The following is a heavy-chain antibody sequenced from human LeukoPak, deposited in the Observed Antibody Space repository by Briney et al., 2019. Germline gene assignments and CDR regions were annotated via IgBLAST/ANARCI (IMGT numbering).Heavy chain of an antibody. Sequence: GGSLRLSCAASGFTFSSYAMSWVRQAPGKGLEWVSRISGSGGSTYYADSVKGRFTISRDNSKNTLYMQMNSLRAEDTAVYYCAKGNSGWYDYWGQGTLVTLSS. CDR3: AKGNSGWYDY. CDR2: ISGSGGST. V-gene: IGHV3-23*01. CDR1: GFTFSSYA. D-gene: IGHD6-19*01. J-gene: IGHJ4*02.